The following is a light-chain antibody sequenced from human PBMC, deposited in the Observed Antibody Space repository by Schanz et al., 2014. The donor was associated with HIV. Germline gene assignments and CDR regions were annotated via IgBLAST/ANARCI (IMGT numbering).Light chain of an antibody. J-gene: IGLJ2*01. Sequence: QSALTQPLSASGSPGQSVTISCTGTTSDIGNHDFVSWYQQHPGKAPKLMIYDVTKRPSGVPARFSGSKSGNTASLTVSGLQAEDEADYYCSSYAGRNNLVVFGGGTKLTVL. V-gene: IGLV2-8*01. CDR1: TSDIGNHDF. CDR2: DVT. CDR3: SSYAGRNNLVV.